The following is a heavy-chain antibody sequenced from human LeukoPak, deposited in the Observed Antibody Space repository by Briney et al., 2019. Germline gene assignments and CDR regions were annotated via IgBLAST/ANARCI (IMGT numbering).Heavy chain of an antibody. CDR1: GGSFSGYY. V-gene: IGHV4-34*01. Sequence: PSETLSLTCAVYGGSFSGYYWSWIRQPPGKGLEWIGEINHSGSTNYNPSLKSRVTISVDTSKNQFSLKLSSVTAADTAVYYCARYTYYYDSSGYKLTRYYYYYMDVWGKGTTVTVSS. CDR3: ARYTYYYDSSGYKLTRYYYYYMDV. D-gene: IGHD3-22*01. CDR2: INHSGST. J-gene: IGHJ6*03.